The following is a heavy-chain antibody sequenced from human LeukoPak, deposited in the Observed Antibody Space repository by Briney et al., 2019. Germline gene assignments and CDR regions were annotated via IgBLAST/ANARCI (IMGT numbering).Heavy chain of an antibody. Sequence: PSETLSLTCAVYSGSLSGYYWSWIRQPPGKGLEWIGEINHSGSTNYNPSLKSRVTISVDTSKNQFSLKLSSVTAADTAVYYCARNGRGTIFGVVIRDFDYWGQGTLVTVSS. CDR1: SGSLSGYY. V-gene: IGHV4-34*01. CDR2: INHSGST. J-gene: IGHJ4*02. D-gene: IGHD3-3*01. CDR3: ARNGRGTIFGVVIRDFDY.